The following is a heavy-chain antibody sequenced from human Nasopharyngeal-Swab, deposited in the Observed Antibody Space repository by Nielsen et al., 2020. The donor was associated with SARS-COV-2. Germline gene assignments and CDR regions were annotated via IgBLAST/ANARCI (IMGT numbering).Heavy chain of an antibody. CDR2: IIPIFGTA. CDR1: GYTFTSYG. D-gene: IGHD3-16*02. Sequence: SVKVSCKASGYTFTSYGISWVRQAPGQGLEWMGGIIPIFGTANYAQRFQGRVTITADESTSTAYMELSSLRSEDTAVYYCARGHYDYIWGSYRTLDVWGQGTTVTVSS. V-gene: IGHV1-69*13. CDR3: ARGHYDYIWGSYRTLDV. J-gene: IGHJ6*02.